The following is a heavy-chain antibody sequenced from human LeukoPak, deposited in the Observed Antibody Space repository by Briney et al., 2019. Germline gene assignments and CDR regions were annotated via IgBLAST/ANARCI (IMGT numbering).Heavy chain of an antibody. CDR2: IYNTGNT. CDR3: ARPGGRDHGGNSVAFDI. J-gene: IGHJ3*02. V-gene: IGHV4-59*08. CDR1: GGSISGYY. Sequence: SETLSLTCNVSGGSISGYYWNWIRQPPGKGLEWIGFIYNTGNTNYNPSLKSRVTISVDTSKNQVSLNLSSVTAADTAVYYCARPGGRDHGGNSVAFDIWGQGTMVTVSS. D-gene: IGHD4-23*01.